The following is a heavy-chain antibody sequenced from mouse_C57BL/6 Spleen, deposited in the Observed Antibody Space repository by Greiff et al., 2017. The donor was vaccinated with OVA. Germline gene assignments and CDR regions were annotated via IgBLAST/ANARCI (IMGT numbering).Heavy chain of an antibody. J-gene: IGHJ2*01. V-gene: IGHV1-82*01. CDR2: IYPGDGDT. CDR1: GYAFSSSW. D-gene: IGHD2-3*01. CDR3: ARRIDGYYFDY. Sequence: QVQLQQSGPELVKPGASVKISCKASGYAFSSSWMNWVKQRPGKGLEWIGRIYPGDGDTNYNGKFKGKATLTADKSSSTAYMQLSSLTSEDSAVYFGARRIDGYYFDYWGKGTTLTVSS.